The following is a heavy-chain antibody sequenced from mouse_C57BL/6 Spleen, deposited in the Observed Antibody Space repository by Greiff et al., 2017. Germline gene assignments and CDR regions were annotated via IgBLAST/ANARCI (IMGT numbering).Heavy chain of an antibody. CDR3: ARGTTVVATDDY. CDR1: GYTFTSYG. CDR2: IYPRSGNT. V-gene: IGHV1-81*01. J-gene: IGHJ2*01. Sequence: QVQLQQSGAELARPGASVKLSCKASGYTFTSYGISWVKQRPGQGLEWIGEIYPRSGNTYYNEKFKGKATLTADKSSSTAYMELRSLTSEDSAVYFCARGTTVVATDDYWGQGTTLTVSS. D-gene: IGHD1-1*01.